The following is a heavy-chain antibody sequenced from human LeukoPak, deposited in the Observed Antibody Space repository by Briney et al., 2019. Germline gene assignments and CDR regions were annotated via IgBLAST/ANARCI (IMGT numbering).Heavy chain of an antibody. D-gene: IGHD3-22*01. CDR3: ARHIRRGYDSSGYYPYYYYMDV. Sequence: PSETLSLTCAVYGGSFSGYYWSWIRQPPGKGLEWIGEINHSGSTNYNPSLKSRVTISVDTSKNQFSLKLSSVTAADTAVYYCARHIRRGYDSSGYYPYYYYMDVWGKGTTVTISS. J-gene: IGHJ6*03. V-gene: IGHV4-34*01. CDR2: INHSGST. CDR1: GGSFSGYY.